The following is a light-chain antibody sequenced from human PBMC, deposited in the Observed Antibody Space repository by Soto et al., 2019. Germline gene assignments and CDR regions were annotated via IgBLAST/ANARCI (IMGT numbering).Light chain of an antibody. CDR3: QHYNSYSEA. CDR1: QTISSW. V-gene: IGKV1-5*03. Sequence: DIQMTQFPSTLSGSVGDRVTITXXASQTISSWLAWYQQKPGKAPKLLIYKASTLKSGVPSRFSGSGSGTEFTLTISSLQPDDFATYYCQHYNSYSEAFGQGTKV. CDR2: KAS. J-gene: IGKJ1*01.